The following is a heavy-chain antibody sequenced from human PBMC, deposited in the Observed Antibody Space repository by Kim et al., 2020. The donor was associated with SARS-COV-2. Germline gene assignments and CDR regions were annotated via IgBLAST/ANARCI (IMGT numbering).Heavy chain of an antibody. Sequence: GGSLRLSCAASGFTFSSSWMTWVRQAPGKGLEWVANIKQDGNQKYYVDSVKGRFTISRDNAKNSLYLQMNSLRAEDTAVYYCARDGERYSSGKGAFDIWG. CDR1: GFTFSSSW. CDR3: ARDGERYSSGKGAFDI. J-gene: IGHJ3*02. CDR2: IKQDGNQK. V-gene: IGHV3-7*01. D-gene: IGHD6-19*01.